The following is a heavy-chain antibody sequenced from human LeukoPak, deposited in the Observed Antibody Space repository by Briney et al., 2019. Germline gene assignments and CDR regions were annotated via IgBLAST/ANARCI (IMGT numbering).Heavy chain of an antibody. V-gene: IGHV3-30*02. CDR3: AREGGRAVPGRFDQ. CDR1: GINFRSSG. D-gene: IGHD6-13*01. Sequence: PGGSLRLSCAASGINFRSSGMHSVRQAPGKGLEWVTFIQNDGSDKYYAASVKGRFTISRDNSKNTVYLYMASLRADDTALYYCAREGGRAVPGRFDQWGQGTLVTVSS. J-gene: IGHJ4*02. CDR2: IQNDGSDK.